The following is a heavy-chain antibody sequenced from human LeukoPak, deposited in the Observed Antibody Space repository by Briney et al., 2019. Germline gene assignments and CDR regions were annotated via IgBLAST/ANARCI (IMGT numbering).Heavy chain of an antibody. CDR2: ISAYNGNT. Sequence: ASVKVSCKASGGTFSSYAISWVRQAPGQGLEWMGWISAYNGNTNYAQKLQGRVTMTTDTSTSTAYMELRGLRSDDTAVYYCARDEYSSSSLGGDYWGQGTLVTVSS. D-gene: IGHD6-6*01. V-gene: IGHV1-18*01. CDR3: ARDEYSSSSLGGDY. CDR1: GGTFSSYA. J-gene: IGHJ4*02.